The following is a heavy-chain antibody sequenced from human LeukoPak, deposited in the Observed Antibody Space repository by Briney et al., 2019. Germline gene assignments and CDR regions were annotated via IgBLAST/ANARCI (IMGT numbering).Heavy chain of an antibody. CDR2: IYYSGST. CDR3: ARHVPPCCYDSSGSNFDY. CDR1: GGSISSSSYS. Sequence: SETLSLTCTVSGGSISSSSYSWGWIRQPPGKGLEWIASIYYSGSTYYNPSRKSRVTISVDTSKNQFSLRLSSVTAADTAVYYCARHVPPCCYDSSGSNFDYWGQGTLVTVSS. V-gene: IGHV4-39*01. D-gene: IGHD3-22*01. J-gene: IGHJ4*02.